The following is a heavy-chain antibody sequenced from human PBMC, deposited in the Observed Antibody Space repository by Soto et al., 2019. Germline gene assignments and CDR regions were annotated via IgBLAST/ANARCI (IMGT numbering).Heavy chain of an antibody. V-gene: IGHV1-2*04. D-gene: IGHD3-3*01. J-gene: IGHJ5*02. Sequence: ASVNVYCRASGYTFTGYYMHWVRQAPGQGLEWMGWINPNSGGTNYAQKFQGWVTMTRDTSISTAYMELSRLRSDDTAVYYCAGLEARYDFWSGYLTWSDPWGQGTLVTVSS. CDR1: GYTFTGYY. CDR3: AGLEARYDFWSGYLTWSDP. CDR2: INPNSGGT.